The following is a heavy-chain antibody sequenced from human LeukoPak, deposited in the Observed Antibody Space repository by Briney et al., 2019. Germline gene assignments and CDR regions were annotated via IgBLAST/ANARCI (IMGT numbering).Heavy chain of an antibody. D-gene: IGHD3-10*01. V-gene: IGHV3-48*02. J-gene: IGHJ4*02. Sequence: GGSLRLSCAASGFTFSNYSMNWVRQAPGKGLEWVSYISSSSRSIYYADSVKGRFTISRDNANNSLSLQMNSLRDEDTAVYYCVLGSPFDYWGQGTLVTVSS. CDR1: GFTFSNYS. CDR3: VLGSPFDY. CDR2: ISSSSRSI.